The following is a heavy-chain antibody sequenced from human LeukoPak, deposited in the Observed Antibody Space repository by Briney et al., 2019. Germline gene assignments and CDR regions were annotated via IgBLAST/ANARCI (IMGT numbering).Heavy chain of an antibody. J-gene: IGHJ6*02. CDR1: GFTFTGYY. CDR3: ARGGGLTAATHYYYGLDV. D-gene: IGHD6-13*01. Sequence: ASVKVSCKGSGFTFTGYYIHWVRQAPGQGLEWLGWINPNSGGANYAQDFQGGVTMTRDTSPGTAYMELSSLRSDDTAVYYCARGGGLTAATHYYYGLDVWGQGTTVTVSS. CDR2: INPNSGGA. V-gene: IGHV1-2*02.